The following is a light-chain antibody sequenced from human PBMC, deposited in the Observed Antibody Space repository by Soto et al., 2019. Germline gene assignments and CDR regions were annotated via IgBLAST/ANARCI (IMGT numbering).Light chain of an antibody. V-gene: IGKV3-11*01. CDR3: QQRSNWPPIT. Sequence: EIVLTQSPATLSLSPGERATLSCRASQSVGSFLAWYQQKPGQAPRLLIYAASSRATGIPARFSGSGSGTDFTLTISSLEPEDFAGYYWQQRSNWPPITFGQGTRLEIK. CDR2: AAS. CDR1: QSVGSF. J-gene: IGKJ5*01.